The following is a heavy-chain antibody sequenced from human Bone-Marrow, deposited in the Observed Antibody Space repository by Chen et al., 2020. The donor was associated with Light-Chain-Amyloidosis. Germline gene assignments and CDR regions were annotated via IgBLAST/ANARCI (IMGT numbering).Heavy chain of an antibody. CDR2: IYSDGRR. CDR3: ARPYIGNYYTE. D-gene: IGHD3-3*01. Sequence: EVQLVESGGGLIQPGGSLRVSCAASGFTVSNNQMSWVRQAPGQGLEWVSMIYSDGRRYYADSVKGRFTISRDNSRNTLYLQMDNLRVEDTALYYCARPYIGNYYTEWGLGTLVSVSS. V-gene: IGHV3-53*01. CDR1: GFTVSNNQ. J-gene: IGHJ4*02.